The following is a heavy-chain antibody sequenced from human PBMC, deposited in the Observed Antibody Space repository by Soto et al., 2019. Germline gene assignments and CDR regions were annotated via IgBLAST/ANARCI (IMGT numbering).Heavy chain of an antibody. CDR1: GYTFTSYA. Sequence: QVQLVQSGAEVKKPGASVKVSCKASGYTFTSYAMHWVRQAPGQRLEWMGWINAGNGNTKYSQKFQGRVTITRDTSASTAYMELSSLRSEDTAVYYCARGPIIVGATTAAVVSFFDYWGQGTLVTVSS. CDR2: INAGNGNT. V-gene: IGHV1-3*01. J-gene: IGHJ4*02. CDR3: ARGPIIVGATTAAVVSFFDY. D-gene: IGHD1-26*01.